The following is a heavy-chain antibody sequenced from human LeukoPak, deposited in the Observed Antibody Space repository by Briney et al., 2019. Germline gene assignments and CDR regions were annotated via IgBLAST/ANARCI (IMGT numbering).Heavy chain of an antibody. CDR1: GYTFTSYG. J-gene: IGHJ6*02. D-gene: IGHD4-17*01. V-gene: IGHV7-4-1*02. Sequence: ASVKVSCKASGYTFTSYGTSWVRQAPGQGLEWMGWINTNTGNPTYAQGFTGRFVFSLDTSVSTAYLQISSLKAEDTAVYYCARDPGATVYTWNYYYYYGMDVWGQGTTVTVSS. CDR3: ARDPGATVYTWNYYYYYGMDV. CDR2: INTNTGNP.